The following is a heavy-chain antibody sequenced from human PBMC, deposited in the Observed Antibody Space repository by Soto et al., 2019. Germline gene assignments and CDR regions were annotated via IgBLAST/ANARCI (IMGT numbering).Heavy chain of an antibody. J-gene: IGHJ4*02. Sequence: GGSLRLSCAASGFTFSSYAMSWVHQAPGKGLEWVSAISGSGGSTYYADSMKGRFTISRDNSKNTLYLQMNSLRAEDTAVYYCAKRRRIPTPSYFDYWGQGTLVTVSS. V-gene: IGHV3-23*01. CDR3: AKRRRIPTPSYFDY. CDR2: ISGSGGST. CDR1: GFTFSSYA.